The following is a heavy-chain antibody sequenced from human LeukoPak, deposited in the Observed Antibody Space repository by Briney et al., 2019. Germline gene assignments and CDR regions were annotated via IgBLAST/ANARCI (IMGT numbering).Heavy chain of an antibody. V-gene: IGHV3-23*01. CDR2: ISGSGGST. CDR3: AKDQDRYYYDSSGPQYFDY. CDR1: GFTFSSYA. D-gene: IGHD3-22*01. J-gene: IGHJ4*02. Sequence: GGSLRLSCAASGFTFSSYAMSWVRQAPGKGLEWVSAISGSGGSTYYADSVKGRFTISRDNSKNTLYLQMNSLRAEDTAVYYCAKDQDRYYYDSSGPQYFDYWGQGTLVTVSS.